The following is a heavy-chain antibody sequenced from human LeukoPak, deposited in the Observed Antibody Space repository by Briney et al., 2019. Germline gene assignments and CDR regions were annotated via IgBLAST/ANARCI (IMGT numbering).Heavy chain of an antibody. D-gene: IGHD3-10*01. Sequence: GGSLRLPCAASGFTFNTYGMHWVRLAPGRGLEWVAVIWYDGSNKYYADSVKGRFTISRDNSKNTLYLQMNSLRAEDTAVYYCATLGGNYFDYWGQGTLVTVSS. J-gene: IGHJ4*02. CDR2: IWYDGSNK. V-gene: IGHV3-33*01. CDR1: GFTFNTYG. CDR3: ATLGGNYFDY.